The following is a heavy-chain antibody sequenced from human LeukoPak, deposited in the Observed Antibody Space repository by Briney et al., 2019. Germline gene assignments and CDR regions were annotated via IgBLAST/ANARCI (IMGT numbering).Heavy chain of an antibody. CDR2: INWDGGST. J-gene: IGHJ6*03. CDR3: AKGEAVAGHYFYYYMDV. V-gene: IGHV3-43D*03. D-gene: IGHD6-19*01. Sequence: PGGSLRLSCAASGFTFDDYAMHWVRQAPGKGLEWVSLINWDGGSTYYADSVKGRFTISRDNSKNSLYLQMNSLRAEDTALYYCAKGEAVAGHYFYYYMDVWGKGTTVTVSS. CDR1: GFTFDDYA.